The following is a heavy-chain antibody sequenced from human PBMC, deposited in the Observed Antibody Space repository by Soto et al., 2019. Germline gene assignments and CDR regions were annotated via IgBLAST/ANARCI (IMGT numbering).Heavy chain of an antibody. CDR2: INHSGST. Sequence: SETLSLTCAVYGGSFSGYYWSWIRQPPGKGLEWIGEINHSGSTNYNPSLKSRVTISVDTSKNQFSLKLSSVTAADTAVYYCARGGMRTPDYSNYMDVWGKGTTVTVSS. D-gene: IGHD4-4*01. V-gene: IGHV4-34*01. CDR1: GGSFSGYY. CDR3: ARGGMRTPDYSNYMDV. J-gene: IGHJ6*03.